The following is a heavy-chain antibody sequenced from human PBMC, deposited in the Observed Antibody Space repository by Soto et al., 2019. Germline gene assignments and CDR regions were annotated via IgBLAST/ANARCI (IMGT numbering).Heavy chain of an antibody. J-gene: IGHJ4*02. CDR3: ASNTGYELPDY. CDR1: GLTFSRYA. D-gene: IGHD2-15*01. CDR2: ISVSGGST. V-gene: IGHV3-23*01. Sequence: GGSLRLSCAASGLTFSRYAMSWVRQAPGKGLAWVSGISVSGGSTYYADSVKGRFTISRDNSKNTLYLQMNSLRAEDTAVYYCASNTGYELPDYWGQGALVIV.